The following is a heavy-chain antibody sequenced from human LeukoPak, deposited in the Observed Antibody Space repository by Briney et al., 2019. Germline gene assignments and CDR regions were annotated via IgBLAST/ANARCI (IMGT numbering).Heavy chain of an antibody. D-gene: IGHD2-21*02. CDR1: GFNFGDYW. J-gene: IGHJ4*02. V-gene: IGHV3-7*04. Sequence: GGSLRLSCAGSGFNFGDYWMTWVRQAPGKGLQWVGNIKEDGSERYYVDSVEGRFNISRDNAKNSVYLQMDSLRVEDTGVYFCSRASGNKLLRYWGQGTRVTVSP. CDR3: SRASGNKLLRY. CDR2: IKEDGSER.